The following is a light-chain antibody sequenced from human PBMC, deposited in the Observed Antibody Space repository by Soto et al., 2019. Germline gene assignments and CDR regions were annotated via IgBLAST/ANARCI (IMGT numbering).Light chain of an antibody. J-gene: IGLJ2*01. Sequence: QPVLTQPPSVSGAPGQRVTISCTGSSSNIGAGYDVHWYQQLPGKAPKLLIYANTTRPSGVPDRFSGSKSGTSASLAITGLQAEDEADYHCQSYDSLSAQVFGGGTKLTVL. CDR2: ANT. CDR3: QSYDSLSAQV. V-gene: IGLV1-40*01. CDR1: SSNIGAGYD.